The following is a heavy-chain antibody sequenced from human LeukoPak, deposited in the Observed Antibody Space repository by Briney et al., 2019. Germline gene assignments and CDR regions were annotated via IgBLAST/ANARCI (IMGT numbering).Heavy chain of an antibody. CDR2: IYSGGST. V-gene: IGHV3-53*01. J-gene: IGHJ6*02. CDR1: GFTVSSNY. D-gene: IGHD6-13*01. CDR3: AKPSRGSSWHGNGMDV. Sequence: GGSLRLSCAASGFTVSSNYMSWVRQAPGKGLEWVSVIYSGGSTYYADSVKGRFTISRDNSKNTLYLQMNSLRAEDTAIYYCAKPSRGSSWHGNGMDVWGQGTTVTVSS.